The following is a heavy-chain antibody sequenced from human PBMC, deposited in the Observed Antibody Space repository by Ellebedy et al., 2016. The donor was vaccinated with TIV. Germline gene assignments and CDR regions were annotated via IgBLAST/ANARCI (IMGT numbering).Heavy chain of an antibody. D-gene: IGHD4-23*01. CDR3: ARGSTVVTPAFDY. V-gene: IGHV3-74*01. J-gene: IGHJ4*02. CDR2: INSDGSST. CDR1: GFTFSSYW. Sequence: GESLKISCAASGFTFSSYWMHWVRQAPGKGLVWVSRINSDGSSTSYADSVKGRFTISRDNAKNSLYLQMNSLRVEDTAVYYCARGSTVVTPAFDYWGQGTLVTVSS.